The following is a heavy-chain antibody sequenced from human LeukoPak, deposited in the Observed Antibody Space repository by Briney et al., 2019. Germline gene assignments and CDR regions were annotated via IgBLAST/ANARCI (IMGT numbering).Heavy chain of an antibody. V-gene: IGHV3-23*01. CDR3: AKDQQRLRYFDWFDAFDI. J-gene: IGHJ3*02. Sequence: SGGSLRLSCAASGFTFSNYAMSWVRQAPGKGLEWVSAISGSGGSTYYADSVKGRFTISRDNSKNTLYLQMNSLRAEDTAVYYCAKDQQRLRYFDWFDAFDIWGQGTMVTVSS. CDR1: GFTFSNYA. D-gene: IGHD3-9*01. CDR2: ISGSGGST.